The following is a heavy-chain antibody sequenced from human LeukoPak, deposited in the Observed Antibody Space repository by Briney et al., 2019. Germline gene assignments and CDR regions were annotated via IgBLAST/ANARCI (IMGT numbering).Heavy chain of an antibody. V-gene: IGHV3-74*01. CDR3: ASSRYINNWGI. D-gene: IGHD6-13*01. CDR2: INSDESST. CDR1: GFTFSSNW. Sequence: GGSLRLSCAASGFTFSSNWMHWVRQAPGKGLVWVSRINSDESSTTYADSVKGRFTISRDNAKNTLYLQMNSLRADDTAVYYCASSRYINNWGIWGQGTMVTVSS. J-gene: IGHJ3*02.